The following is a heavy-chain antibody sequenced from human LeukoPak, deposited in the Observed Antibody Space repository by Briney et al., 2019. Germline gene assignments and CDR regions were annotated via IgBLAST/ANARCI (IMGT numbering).Heavy chain of an antibody. D-gene: IGHD6-25*01. CDR3: AKDARFLYSTGDAFDI. CDR2: INGSGGST. J-gene: IGHJ3*02. Sequence: GGSLRLSCAASGLTFSSYAMSWVRQAPGKGVEGVSAINGSGGSTYYADSVKGRFTISRDNSKNTLYLQMNSLRAEDTAVYYCAKDARFLYSTGDAFDIWGQGTMVTVSS. CDR1: GLTFSSYA. V-gene: IGHV3-23*01.